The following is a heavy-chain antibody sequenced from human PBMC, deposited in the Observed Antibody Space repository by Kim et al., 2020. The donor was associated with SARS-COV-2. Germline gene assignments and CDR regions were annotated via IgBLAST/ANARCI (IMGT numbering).Heavy chain of an antibody. CDR3: VRQARLGSWYHFDY. CDR1: GVSMTRSNSY. CDR2: IFYTGST. J-gene: IGHJ4*02. Sequence: SETLSLTCNVSGVSMTRSNSYWVRIRQPPGKGLEWIGNIFYTGSTYYNPSLKSRVTISLDTSKNQFSLKLTSVTAADTAVYFCVRQARLGSWYHFDYWGQGALVTVSS. V-gene: IGHV4-39*01. D-gene: IGHD6-13*01.